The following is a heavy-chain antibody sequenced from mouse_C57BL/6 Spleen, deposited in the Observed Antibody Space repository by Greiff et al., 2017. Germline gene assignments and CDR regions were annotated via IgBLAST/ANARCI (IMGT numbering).Heavy chain of an antibody. Sequence: EVKVEESGGGLVQPGGSMKLSCVASGFTFSNYWMNWVRQSPEKGLEWVAQIRLKSDNYATHYAESVKGRFTISRDDSKSSFYLQMNNLRAEDTGIYYCAGGVYYDYDGFAYWGQGTLVTVSA. CDR2: IRLKSDNYAT. D-gene: IGHD2-4*01. V-gene: IGHV6-3*01. CDR1: GFTFSNYW. J-gene: IGHJ3*01. CDR3: AGGVYYDYDGFAY.